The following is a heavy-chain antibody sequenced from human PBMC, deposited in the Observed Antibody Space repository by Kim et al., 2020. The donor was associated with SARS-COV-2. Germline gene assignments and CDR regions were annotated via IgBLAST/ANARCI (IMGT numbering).Heavy chain of an antibody. D-gene: IGHD3-22*01. J-gene: IGHJ4*02. V-gene: IGHV4-31*03. CDR2: IYYSGST. Sequence: SETLSLTCTVSGGSISSGGYYWSWIRQHPGKGLEWIGYIYYSGSTYYNSSLKSRVTISVDTSKNQFSLKLSSVTAADTAVYYCARTRITMIVVVTHFDYWGQGTLVTVSS. CDR3: ARTRITMIVVVTHFDY. CDR1: GGSISSGGYY.